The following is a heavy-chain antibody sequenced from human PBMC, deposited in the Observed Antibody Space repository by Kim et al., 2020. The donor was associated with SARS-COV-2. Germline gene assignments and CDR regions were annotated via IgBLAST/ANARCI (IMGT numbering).Heavy chain of an antibody. Sequence: SETLSLTCTVSGGSISNNFWTWIRQPPGKGLEWIAYMSDTGSTDYNPSLKSRVSISVDTSKRQFSLKLSSVSAADTAVYYCARQRVECDRTTCERWFDPWGQGTLVTVSS. J-gene: IGHJ5*02. D-gene: IGHD1-7*01. CDR2: MSDTGST. CDR1: GGSISNNF. CDR3: ARQRVECDRTTCERWFDP. V-gene: IGHV4-59*08.